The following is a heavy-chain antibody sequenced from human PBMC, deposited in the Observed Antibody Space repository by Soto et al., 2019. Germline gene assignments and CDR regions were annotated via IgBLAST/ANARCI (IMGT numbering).Heavy chain of an antibody. V-gene: IGHV4-4*07. CDR3: ARGPYSSGWYVVDY. CDR2: LYSSGNT. J-gene: IGHJ4*02. D-gene: IGHD6-19*01. Sequence: SETLSLTCTVSGASISAYAWSWIRQPAGKGLEWIGRLYSSGNTNYNPSFKSRLTMSADTSKNQFSLKLSSVTAADTAVYYCARGPYSSGWYVVDYWGQGTLVTVSS. CDR1: GASISAYA.